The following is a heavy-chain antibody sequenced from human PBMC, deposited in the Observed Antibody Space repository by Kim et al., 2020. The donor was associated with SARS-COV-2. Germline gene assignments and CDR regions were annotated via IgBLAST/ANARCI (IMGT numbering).Heavy chain of an antibody. CDR2: ISYDGSNK. V-gene: IGHV3-30*18. CDR3: AKGGCGGDCYSDYYYGM. D-gene: IGHD2-21*02. Sequence: GGSLRLSCAASGFTFSSYGMHWVRQAPGKGLEWVAVISYDGSNKYYADSVKGRFTISRDNSKNTLYLQMNSLRAEDTAVYYCAKGGCGGDCYSDYYYGM. CDR1: GFTFSSYG. J-gene: IGHJ6*01.